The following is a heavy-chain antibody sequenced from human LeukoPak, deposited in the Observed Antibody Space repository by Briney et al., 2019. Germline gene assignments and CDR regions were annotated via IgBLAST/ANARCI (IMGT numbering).Heavy chain of an antibody. CDR1: GGTFSSYA. D-gene: IGHD6-19*01. CDR2: IIPIFGTA. Sequence: SVKVSCKASGGTFSSYAISWVGQAPGQGLEWMGGIIPIFGTANYAQKFQGRVTITADESTSTAYMELSSLRSEDTAVYYCARDELSGWYVHSYYYYGMDVWGQGTTVTVSS. J-gene: IGHJ6*02. V-gene: IGHV1-69*13. CDR3: ARDELSGWYVHSYYYYGMDV.